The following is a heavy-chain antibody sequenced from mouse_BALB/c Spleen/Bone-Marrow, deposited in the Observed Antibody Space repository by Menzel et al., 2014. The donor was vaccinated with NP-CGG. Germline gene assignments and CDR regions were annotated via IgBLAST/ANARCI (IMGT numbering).Heavy chain of an antibody. CDR1: GFTFSDYY. V-gene: IGHV5-4*02. J-gene: IGHJ4*01. Sequence: EVQLVESGGGLVKPGVSLKLSCAVSGFTFSDYYMYWVRQNPEKRLEWVATINDGGSYTYYPDSVKGRFTISRDNAKNNLYLQMSSLKSEDTAMYYCARDGNFAMDYWGQGTSVTVSS. CDR3: ARDGNFAMDY. CDR2: INDGGSYT. D-gene: IGHD2-1*01.